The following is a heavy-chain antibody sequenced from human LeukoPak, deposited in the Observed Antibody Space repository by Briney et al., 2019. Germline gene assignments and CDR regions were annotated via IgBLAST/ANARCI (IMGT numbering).Heavy chain of an antibody. J-gene: IGHJ3*02. Sequence: SVKVSCKASGGTFSSYAISWVRQALGQGLEWMGGIIPIFGTANYAQKFQGRVTITADKSTSTAYMELSSLRSEDTAVYYCARDLLWKGLDIWGQGTMVTVSS. CDR3: ARDLLWKGLDI. CDR1: GGTFSSYA. CDR2: IIPIFGTA. D-gene: IGHD2-21*01. V-gene: IGHV1-69*06.